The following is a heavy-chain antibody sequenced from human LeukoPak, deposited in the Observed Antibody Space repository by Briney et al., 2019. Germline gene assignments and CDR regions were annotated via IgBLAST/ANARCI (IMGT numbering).Heavy chain of an antibody. CDR1: GFTFSDYD. D-gene: IGHD3-22*01. J-gene: IGHJ4*02. Sequence: GGSLRLSCATSGFTFSDYDMHWVRQAPGKGLEWISSISHSNGKSYFADSVKGRFGISRDNARNSLYLQMNSLGAEDTAVYYCAKERYYYDSSGYLFDYWGQGTLVTVSS. CDR2: ISHSNGKS. CDR3: AKERYYYDSSGYLFDY. V-gene: IGHV3-21*04.